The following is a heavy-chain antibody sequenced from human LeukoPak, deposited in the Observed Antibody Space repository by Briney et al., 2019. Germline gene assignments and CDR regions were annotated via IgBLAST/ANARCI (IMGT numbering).Heavy chain of an antibody. V-gene: IGHV3-21*01. CDR2: ISSSSSYI. Sequence: GGSLRLSCAASGFTFSSYSMNWVRQAPGKGLEWVSSISSSSSYIYYADSVKGRFTISRDNAKNSLYLQMNSLRAEDTAVYYCARDRPSGATGYYWGQGTLVTVSS. J-gene: IGHJ4*02. CDR1: GFTFSSYS. D-gene: IGHD3-9*01. CDR3: ARDRPSGATGYY.